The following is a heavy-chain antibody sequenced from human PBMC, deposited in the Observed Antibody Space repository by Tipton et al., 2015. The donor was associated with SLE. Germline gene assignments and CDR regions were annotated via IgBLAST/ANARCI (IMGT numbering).Heavy chain of an antibody. D-gene: IGHD4-17*01. CDR2: FYIGGSA. CDR3: AKGGLDYGDSSGVYFQR. V-gene: IGHV3-23*03. J-gene: IGHJ1*01. Sequence: SLRLSCAASGFTFSNYAMGWVRQAPGKGLEWVSVFYIGGSAYYADSVKGRFTISRDNSKNTLYLQMNSLRADDTAVYYCAKGGLDYGDSSGVYFQRWGKGPLVTVSS. CDR1: GFTFSNYA.